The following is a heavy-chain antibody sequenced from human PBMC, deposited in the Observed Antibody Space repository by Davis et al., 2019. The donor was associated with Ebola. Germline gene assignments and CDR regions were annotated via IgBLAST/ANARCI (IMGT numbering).Heavy chain of an antibody. J-gene: IGHJ6*02. CDR2: INPDGTDK. CDR1: GYTFSRYW. CDR3: ARRILGDSRGAVDV. D-gene: IGHD2-15*01. V-gene: IGHV3-7*01. Sequence: PGGSLRLSCAASGYTFSRYWMSWVRQAPGKGLEWVANINPDGTDKNYVDSVKGRFTISRDNTKNSLYLHMNSLRDDDMAVYYCARRILGDSRGAVDVWGQGTTVTVSS.